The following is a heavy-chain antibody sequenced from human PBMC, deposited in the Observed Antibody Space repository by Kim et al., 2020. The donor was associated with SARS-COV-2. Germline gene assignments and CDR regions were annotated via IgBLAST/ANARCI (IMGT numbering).Heavy chain of an antibody. J-gene: IGHJ4*02. Sequence: ASVKVSCNASGYTFTSYYMHWVRQAPGQGLEWMGIINPSGGSTSYAKKFQGRVTMTRDTSTSTVYMELSSLRTEDTAVYYCARAQLELRGGSRFDYWGQGTLVTVSS. CDR1: GYTFTSYY. V-gene: IGHV1-46*01. CDR2: INPSGGST. CDR3: ARAQLELRGGSRFDY. D-gene: IGHD1-7*01.